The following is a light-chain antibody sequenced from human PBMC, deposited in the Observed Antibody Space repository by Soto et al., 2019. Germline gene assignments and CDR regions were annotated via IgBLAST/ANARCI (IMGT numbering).Light chain of an antibody. Sequence: DIQMTQSPATLSASVGDRVTITCRASQSISSWLAWYQQKPGKAPKLLIYKASSLESGVPSRFSGSGSGTEFTLTISSLQPDDFATYYCQQSYSTRPITFGQGTRLEIK. J-gene: IGKJ5*01. CDR2: KAS. CDR3: QQSYSTRPIT. V-gene: IGKV1-5*03. CDR1: QSISSW.